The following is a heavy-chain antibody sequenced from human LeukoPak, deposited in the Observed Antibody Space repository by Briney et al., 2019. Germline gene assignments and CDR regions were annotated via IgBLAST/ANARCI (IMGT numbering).Heavy chain of an antibody. J-gene: IGHJ4*02. CDR2: ISSSSSYI. CDR3: ARDVTAAGDFDY. D-gene: IGHD3-16*01. CDR1: GFTFSSYS. Sequence: GGSLRLSCAASGFTFSSYSMNWVRQAPGKGLEWVSSISSSSSYIYYADSVKGRFTISRDNAKNSLYLQMNSLRAEDTAVYYCARDVTAAGDFDYWGQGTLVTVSS. V-gene: IGHV3-21*01.